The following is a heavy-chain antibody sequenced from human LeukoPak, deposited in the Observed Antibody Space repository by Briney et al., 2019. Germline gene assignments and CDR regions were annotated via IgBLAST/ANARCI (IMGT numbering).Heavy chain of an antibody. CDR2: IIPIFGTA. J-gene: IGHJ6*03. CDR1: GGTFSSYA. V-gene: IGHV1-69*06. D-gene: IGHD4-17*01. CDR3: AGARLRINYYYYYYMDV. Sequence: AVKVSCKASGGTFSSYAISWVRQAPGQGLEWMGGIIPIFGTANYTQKFQGRVTIIADKSTSTAYMELSSLRSEDTAVYYCAGARLRINYYYYYYMDVWGKGTTVTVSS.